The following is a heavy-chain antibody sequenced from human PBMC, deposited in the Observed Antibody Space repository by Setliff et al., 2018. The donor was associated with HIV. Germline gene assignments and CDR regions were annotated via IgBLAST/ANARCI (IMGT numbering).Heavy chain of an antibody. D-gene: IGHD3-10*01. J-gene: IGHJ6*02. CDR3: ARDNVRGPTNAMDV. Sequence: GASVKVSCKASGYTFITYRIHWVRQAPGQGLEWMGWISGYNADTDHAQKFQGRVSMTTDISTNTAYMELRSLRSDDTAVYYCARDNVRGPTNAMDVWGQGTTVTVSS. CDR1: GYTFITYR. V-gene: IGHV1-18*04. CDR2: ISGYNADT.